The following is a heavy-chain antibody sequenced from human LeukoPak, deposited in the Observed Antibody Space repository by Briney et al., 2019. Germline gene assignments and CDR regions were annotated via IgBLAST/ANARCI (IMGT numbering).Heavy chain of an antibody. V-gene: IGHV3-30*18. CDR3: AKRPSDYGDYVSYFDH. J-gene: IGHJ4*02. CDR2: ISDDGRSK. Sequence: GGSLRLSCVASGFSFISYGMHWVRQAPGKGLEWVGVISDDGRSKDYADSVKGRFTISRDNSKDTLYLQMNSLRAEDTAVYYCAKRPSDYGDYVSYFDHWGQGTLVTVSS. D-gene: IGHD4-17*01. CDR1: GFSFISYG.